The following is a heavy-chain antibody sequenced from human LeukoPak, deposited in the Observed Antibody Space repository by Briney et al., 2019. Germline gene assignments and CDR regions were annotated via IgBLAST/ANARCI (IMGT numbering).Heavy chain of an antibody. V-gene: IGHV3-23*01. Sequence: TGGSLRLSCSASGFTLRSYAMGWVRQAPGKGLEWVSAISGSGGSTYYADSVKGRFTISRDNSKNTLYLQMNSLRAEDTAVYYCANEVRGASPDPWGQGTLVTVSS. CDR3: ANEVRGASPDP. CDR1: GFTLRSYA. D-gene: IGHD3-10*01. CDR2: ISGSGGST. J-gene: IGHJ5*02.